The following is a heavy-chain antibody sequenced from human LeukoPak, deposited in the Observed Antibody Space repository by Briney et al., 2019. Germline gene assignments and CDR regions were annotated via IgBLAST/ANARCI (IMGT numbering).Heavy chain of an antibody. D-gene: IGHD3-10*01. CDR1: GFTFSSYW. CDR2: INPDGSEK. Sequence: GGSLRLSCVASGFTFSSYWMSWVRQAPGKGLEWVANINPDGSEKYYVDSVKGRLTISRDNAKNSLYLQMNSLRTEDTAVYYCARGPYYDGSGSYTSLIGNGRDVWGQGTTVTVSS. J-gene: IGHJ6*02. CDR3: ARGPYYDGSGSYTSLIGNGRDV. V-gene: IGHV3-7*03.